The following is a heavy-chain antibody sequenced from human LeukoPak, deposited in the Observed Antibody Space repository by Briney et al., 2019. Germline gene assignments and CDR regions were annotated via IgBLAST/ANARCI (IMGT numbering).Heavy chain of an antibody. Sequence: GGSLRLSCAASGFTFSNYWMSWVRQAPGKGLEWVANIKQDGSEKYYVDSVKGRFTISRDNAKNSLYLQMNSLRAEDTAVYYCARDGSSWSPPDYYYYYMDVWGKGTTVTVSS. V-gene: IGHV3-7*01. D-gene: IGHD6-13*01. CDR1: GFTFSNYW. J-gene: IGHJ6*03. CDR2: IKQDGSEK. CDR3: ARDGSSWSPPDYYYYYMDV.